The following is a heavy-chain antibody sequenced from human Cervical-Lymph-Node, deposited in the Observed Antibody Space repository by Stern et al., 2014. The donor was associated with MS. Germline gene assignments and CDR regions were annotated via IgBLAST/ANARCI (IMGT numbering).Heavy chain of an antibody. D-gene: IGHD6-13*01. CDR3: AREALAAGGLDY. V-gene: IGHV4-59*01. Sequence: QLQLQASGPGLVKPSETLSLTCTVSGGSISSYYWSWIRQHPGKGLEWIGYIYYSGSTNYNPSLKSRVTISVDTSKNQFSLKLSSVTAADTAVYYCAREALAAGGLDYWGQGTLVTVSS. CDR1: GGSISSYY. CDR2: IYYSGST. J-gene: IGHJ4*02.